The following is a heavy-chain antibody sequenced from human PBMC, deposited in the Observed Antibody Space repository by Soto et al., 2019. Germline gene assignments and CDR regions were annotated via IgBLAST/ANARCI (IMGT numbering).Heavy chain of an antibody. Sequence: QVQLVESGGGVVQPGTSLRLSCAASGFTFSNFAMHWVRQAPGKGLEWVALITHDGSTKYYADSVKGRFTISRDISKSTLYVQMNSPRAEDTAVYYCASSKVAMIEVADYWGQGTVVTVSS. V-gene: IGHV3-30*03. D-gene: IGHD3-22*01. J-gene: IGHJ4*02. CDR2: ITHDGSTK. CDR3: ASSKVAMIEVADY. CDR1: GFTFSNFA.